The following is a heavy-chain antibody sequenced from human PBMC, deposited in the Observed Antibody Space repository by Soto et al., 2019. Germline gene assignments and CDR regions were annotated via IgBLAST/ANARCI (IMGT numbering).Heavy chain of an antibody. V-gene: IGHV1-3*05. D-gene: IGHD1-7*01. CDR3: AVNHRGSTRLGTDV. Sequence: QVQLVQSGAEEKKPGASVKVSCKASGYTFTSYAMHWVRQAPGQRLEWMGWINAGNGNTKYSQKFQGRVTLTRDTAASYAYTEPSSLRAETTVWYYGAVNHRGSTRLGTDVWGQGTTVTVSS. CDR2: INAGNGNT. J-gene: IGHJ6*02. CDR1: GYTFTSYA.